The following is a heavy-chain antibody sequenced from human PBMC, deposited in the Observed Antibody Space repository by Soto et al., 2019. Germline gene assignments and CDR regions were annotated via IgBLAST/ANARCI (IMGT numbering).Heavy chain of an antibody. CDR2: IYSGGST. J-gene: IGHJ4*02. Sequence: GGSLRLSCAASGFTVSSSYMTWVRQAPGKGLEWVSVIYSGGSTYYADSVKGRFRISRDNSNNSLFLQMDKLRAEDTAVYYCAKGLQSAESFYLSLAACWGQGTLVTVSS. CDR3: AKGLQSAESFYLSLAAC. CDR1: GFTVSSSY. V-gene: IGHV3-66*01. D-gene: IGHD3-16*02.